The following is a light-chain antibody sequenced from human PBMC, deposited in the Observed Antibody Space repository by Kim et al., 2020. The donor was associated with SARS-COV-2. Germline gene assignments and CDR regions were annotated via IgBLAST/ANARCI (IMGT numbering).Light chain of an antibody. Sequence: DVVMTQSPLSLPVTLGQPASISCRSSQSLVYSDGNTYLNWSQQRPGQSPRRLIYMVSNRDSGVPDRFSGSGSGTEFTLTISSLQSEDFAIYYCQQYNDWPPGDTFGQGTKLEI. CDR3: QQYNDWPPGDT. V-gene: IGKV2-30*01. J-gene: IGKJ2*01. CDR1: QSLVYSDGNTY. CDR2: MVS.